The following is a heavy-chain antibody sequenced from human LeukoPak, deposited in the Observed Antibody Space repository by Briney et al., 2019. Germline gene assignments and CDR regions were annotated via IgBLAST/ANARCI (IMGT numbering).Heavy chain of an antibody. CDR2: ISGSGGST. Sequence: GGSLRLSCAASGFTFSSYEMNWVRQAPGKGLEWVSAISGSGGSTYYADSVKGRFTISRDNSKNTLYLQMNSLRAEDTAVYYCAKDRPPLRYFDWLFDYWGQGTLVTVSS. CDR1: GFTFSSYE. V-gene: IGHV3-23*01. D-gene: IGHD3-9*01. J-gene: IGHJ4*02. CDR3: AKDRPPLRYFDWLFDY.